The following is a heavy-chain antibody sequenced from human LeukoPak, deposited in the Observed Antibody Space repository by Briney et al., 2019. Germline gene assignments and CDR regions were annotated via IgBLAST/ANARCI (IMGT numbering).Heavy chain of an antibody. J-gene: IGHJ4*02. CDR1: GYTLTELS. V-gene: IGHV1-24*01. CDR3: ATTSSSWLKGGFDY. CDR2: FDPEDGET. D-gene: IGHD6-13*01. Sequence: ASVKVSCKVSGYTLTELSMHWVRQAPGKGLEWMGGFDPEDGETIYAQKFQGRVTMTEDTSTDTAYMELSSLRSEDTAVYYCATTSSSWLKGGFDYWGQGTLVAVSS.